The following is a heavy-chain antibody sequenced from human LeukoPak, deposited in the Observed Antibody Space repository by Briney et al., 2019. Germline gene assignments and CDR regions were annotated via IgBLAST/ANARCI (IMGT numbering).Heavy chain of an antibody. Sequence: NPSETLSLTCTVSGGSISIYYWSWIRQPPGKGLEWIGYIYNSGSTNYNPSLRSRVTISVDTSKNQFSLKLNSVTAADTAVYYCVRDRELTYWSQGTLVTVSS. D-gene: IGHD1-26*01. V-gene: IGHV4-59*01. CDR1: GGSISIYY. J-gene: IGHJ4*02. CDR2: IYNSGST. CDR3: VRDRELTY.